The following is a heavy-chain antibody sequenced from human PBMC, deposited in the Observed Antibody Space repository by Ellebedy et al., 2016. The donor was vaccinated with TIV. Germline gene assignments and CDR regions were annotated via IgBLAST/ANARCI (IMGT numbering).Heavy chain of an antibody. J-gene: IGHJ4*02. Sequence: MPSETLSLTCTVSGYSISSGYYWGWFRQPPGKGLEWIGSINHRESTYYNPSLKSRVTISVDTSKNQFSLKLTSVTAADTAVFYCARDGTSVASDYWGQGTLVTVSS. D-gene: IGHD2-2*01. CDR2: INHREST. CDR1: GYSISSGYY. CDR3: ARDGTSVASDY. V-gene: IGHV4-38-2*02.